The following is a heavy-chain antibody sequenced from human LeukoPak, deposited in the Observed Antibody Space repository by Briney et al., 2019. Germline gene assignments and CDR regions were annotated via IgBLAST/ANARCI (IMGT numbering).Heavy chain of an antibody. Sequence: GGSLRLSCAASGFTFSDYYMSWIRQAPGKGLEWVANIKQDGSEKYYVDSVKGRFTISRDNAKNSLYLQMNSLRAEDTAVYYCARAEPLYSSGYYYYGMDVWGQGTTVTVSS. V-gene: IGHV3-7*03. D-gene: IGHD3-22*01. J-gene: IGHJ6*02. CDR3: ARAEPLYSSGYYYYGMDV. CDR2: IKQDGSEK. CDR1: GFTFSDYY.